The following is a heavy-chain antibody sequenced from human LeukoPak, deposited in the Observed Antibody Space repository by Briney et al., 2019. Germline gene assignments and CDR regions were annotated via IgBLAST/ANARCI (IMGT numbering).Heavy chain of an antibody. CDR1: GFTFSSYG. D-gene: IGHD3-22*01. V-gene: IGHV3-30*18. CDR2: ISYDGSNK. CDR3: AKTYGLDYYDSSPGAFDI. J-gene: IGHJ3*02. Sequence: GGSLRLSCAASGFTFSSYGMHWVRQAPGRGLEWVAVISYDGSNKYYADSVKGRFTISRDNSKNTLYLQMNSLRAEDTAVYYCAKTYGLDYYDSSPGAFDIWGQGTMVTVSS.